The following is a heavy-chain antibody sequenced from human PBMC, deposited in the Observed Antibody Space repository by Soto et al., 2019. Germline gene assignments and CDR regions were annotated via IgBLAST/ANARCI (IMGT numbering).Heavy chain of an antibody. V-gene: IGHV4-30-4*01. J-gene: IGHJ4*02. Sequence: SETLSLTCTVSGGSISSGNYYWSRIRQSPGKGLEWSGYIYSTGSSYYNPSLRSRVSMSVDTSKNQFSLNLSSVTAADTAVYFCTRIGPEAAMRWYFDYWGRGTLVTVSS. CDR2: IYSTGSS. D-gene: IGHD2-2*01. CDR1: GGSISSGNYY. CDR3: TRIGPEAAMRWYFDY.